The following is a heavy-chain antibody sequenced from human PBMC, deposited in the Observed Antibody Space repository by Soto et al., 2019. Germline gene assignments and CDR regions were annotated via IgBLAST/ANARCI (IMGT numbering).Heavy chain of an antibody. J-gene: IGHJ4*02. CDR2: IYPGDHET. CDR3: ARSPRSSPYFDY. D-gene: IGHD6-13*01. V-gene: IGHV5-51*01. Sequence: GESLKTSCKGSGYGFPSQWIGWVRQMSGKGLEWMGIIYPGDHETRYSPSFHGNVTIPADRSINTAYLQWNSLEASDTAFYFCARSPRSSPYFDYWGQGALVTVSS. CDR1: GYGFPSQW.